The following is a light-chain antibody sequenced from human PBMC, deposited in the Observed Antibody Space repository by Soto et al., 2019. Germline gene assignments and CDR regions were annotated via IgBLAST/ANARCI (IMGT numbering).Light chain of an antibody. J-gene: IGKJ2*01. CDR1: QSINRR. CDR3: QQYNSYPYT. V-gene: IGKV1-5*01. Sequence: DIQMTQSPSTLSASVGDRVTITCRASQSINRRFAWYQQKPGKAPKLLITDAPSLESGVPSRFSGSGSGAEFTLTISGLQPDGSATDDGQQYNSYPYTCGQGTKLDIK. CDR2: DAP.